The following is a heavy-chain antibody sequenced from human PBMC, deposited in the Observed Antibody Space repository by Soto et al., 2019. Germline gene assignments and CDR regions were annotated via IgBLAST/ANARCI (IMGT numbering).Heavy chain of an antibody. CDR1: GGSMRNYF. CDR2: IHYSGTT. CDR3: AAGEASSRNLAPYYLDF. J-gene: IGHJ4*02. Sequence: SETLSLTCTVSGGSMRNYFWTWIRQPPGKGLEWIGYIHYSGTTSFFPSYNPSLRSRVTISEDTSKNKFSLKLLSVTTADTAVYFCAAGEASSRNLAPYYLDFWGQGTLVTVSS. D-gene: IGHD6-13*01. V-gene: IGHV4-59*01.